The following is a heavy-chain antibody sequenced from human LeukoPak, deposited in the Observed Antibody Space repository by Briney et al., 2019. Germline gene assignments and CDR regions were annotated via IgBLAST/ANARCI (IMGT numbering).Heavy chain of an antibody. CDR2: ISGSGGSK. CDR1: AFTFSSYA. CDR3: AKLTSASGAYGVDV. D-gene: IGHD3-10*01. Sequence: GGSLRLSCAASAFTFSSYAMNWVRQAQGKGLGWVSTISGSGGSKHYADSVEGRFTISRDNSKNTVYLQMNSLRAEDTAIYYCAKLTSASGAYGVDVWGQGTTVTVSS. J-gene: IGHJ6*02. V-gene: IGHV3-23*01.